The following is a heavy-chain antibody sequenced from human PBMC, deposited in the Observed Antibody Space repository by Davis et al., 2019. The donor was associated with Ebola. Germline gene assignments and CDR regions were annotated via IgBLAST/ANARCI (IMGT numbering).Heavy chain of an antibody. CDR2: INHSGST. D-gene: IGHD3-22*01. V-gene: IGHV4-34*01. J-gene: IGHJ4*02. CDR3: AISLYYYDSSGYYSY. Sequence: MPSETLSLTCAVYGGSFSGYYWSWIRQPPGKGLEWIGEINHSGSTNYNPSLKSRVTISVDTSKNQFSLKLSSVTAADTAVYYCAISLYYYDSSGYYSYWGQGTLVTVSS. CDR1: GGSFSGYY.